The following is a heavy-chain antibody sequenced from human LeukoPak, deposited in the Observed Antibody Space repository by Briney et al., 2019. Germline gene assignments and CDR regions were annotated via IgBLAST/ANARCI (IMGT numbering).Heavy chain of an antibody. Sequence: PSETLSLTCAVYGRSFNDYYWNWIRQPPGKGPEWIGEINARGDTNFNPSLKSRVTISVDTSKSQFSLRLTSMIAADTAVYYCARGQVPAARGYNWFDPWGQGTLVTVSS. CDR3: ARGQVPAARGYNWFDP. V-gene: IGHV4-34*01. CDR2: INARGDT. J-gene: IGHJ5*02. CDR1: GRSFNDYY. D-gene: IGHD2-2*01.